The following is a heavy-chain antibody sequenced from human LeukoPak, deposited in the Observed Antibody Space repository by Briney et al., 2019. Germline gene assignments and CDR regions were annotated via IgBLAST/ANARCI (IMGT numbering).Heavy chain of an antibody. D-gene: IGHD6-19*01. Sequence: SETLSLTCTVSGGSISSSSYYWGWIRQPPGKGLEWIGSIYYSGSTYYNPSLKSRVTISVDTSKNQFSLKLSSVTAADTAVYYCARAQWLATYYFDYWGQGTLVTVSS. CDR1: GGSISSSSYY. CDR3: ARAQWLATYYFDY. J-gene: IGHJ4*02. V-gene: IGHV4-39*01. CDR2: IYYSGST.